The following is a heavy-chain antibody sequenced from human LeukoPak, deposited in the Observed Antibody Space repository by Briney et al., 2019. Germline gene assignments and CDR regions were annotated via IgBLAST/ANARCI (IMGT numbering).Heavy chain of an antibody. CDR2: MYYSGST. Sequence: SETLSLTCTVSGGPISREYWSWIRQPPGKRLEWIGYMYYSGSTNYNPSLKTPGTLSVDTSKNQFSLKLTSVTAADTAVYYCARLTANYFGDERVYYFDYWGQGTLVTVSS. D-gene: IGHD3-10*01. J-gene: IGHJ4*02. CDR3: ARLTANYFGDERVYYFDY. CDR1: GGPISREY. V-gene: IGHV4-59*08.